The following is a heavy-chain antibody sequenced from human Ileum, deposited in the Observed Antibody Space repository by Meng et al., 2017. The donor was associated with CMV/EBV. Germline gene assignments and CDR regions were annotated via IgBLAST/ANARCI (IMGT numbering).Heavy chain of an antibody. CDR3: AKVSTFAYGPGSYFDY. Sequence: GESLKISCAASGFTFNTYAMTWVRQAPGQGLEWVSGISGNVDRTYYGDSVKGRFTISRDNSKNASYLQMNSLRGDDTAVYYCAKVSTFAYGPGSYFDYWGQGTLVTVSS. J-gene: IGHJ4*02. CDR2: ISGNVDRT. V-gene: IGHV3-23*01. CDR1: GFTFNTYA. D-gene: IGHD3-10*01.